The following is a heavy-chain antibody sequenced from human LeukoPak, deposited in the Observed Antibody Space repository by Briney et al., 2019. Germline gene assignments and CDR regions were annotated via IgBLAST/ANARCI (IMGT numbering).Heavy chain of an antibody. D-gene: IGHD3-10*01. J-gene: IGHJ5*01. CDR1: GYTFTGYD. V-gene: IGHV1-2*02. CDR3: ARAEEDTYYYGPRRPGGLFDP. CDR2: INPNSGGT. Sequence: ASVKVSCKASGYTFTGYDMSWVRQAPGQGLEWMGWINPNSGGTNYAQKFQGRVTMTRDTSISTAYMELSRLRSDDTAVYYCARAEEDTYYYGPRRPGGLFDPWGGRPLVTVSS.